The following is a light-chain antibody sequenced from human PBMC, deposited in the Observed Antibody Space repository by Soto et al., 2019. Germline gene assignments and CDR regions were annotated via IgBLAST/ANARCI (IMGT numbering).Light chain of an antibody. CDR2: WAS. J-gene: IGKJ4*01. CDR3: QQYYSTPLT. Sequence: DIVMTQSPASLAVSLGERATINCKSSQICFYSPNNKNDLAWYQQKPGQPPKLLIDWASTRESGVPDRFSGSGSGTDFTLTISTLQAEDVAVYFCQQYYSTPLTFGGGTKVDIK. V-gene: IGKV4-1*01. CDR1: QICFYSPNNKND.